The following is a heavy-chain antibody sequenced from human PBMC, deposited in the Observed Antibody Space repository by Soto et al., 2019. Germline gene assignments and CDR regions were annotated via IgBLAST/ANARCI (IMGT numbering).Heavy chain of an antibody. CDR2: ISTGSDSI. CDR3: ARDRSADRFVQYFQH. D-gene: IGHD6-19*01. J-gene: IGHJ1*01. V-gene: IGHV3-21*01. Sequence: VQLVESGGGLVKRGGSLRLSCAASGFMFTSYSMVWVRLAPGRGLQWVASISTGSDSIYYADSVKGRFTVSRDNVKNSLYLQMNNLRVEDTAVYFCARDRSADRFVQYFQHWGQGAQVTVSS. CDR1: GFMFTSYS.